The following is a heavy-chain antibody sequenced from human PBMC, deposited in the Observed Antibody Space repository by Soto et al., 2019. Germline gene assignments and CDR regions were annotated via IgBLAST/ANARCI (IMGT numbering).Heavy chain of an antibody. CDR1: GGTFSSYA. J-gene: IGHJ2*01. CDR3: ARGEGYCSGGSCYGNWYFDL. D-gene: IGHD2-15*01. CDR2: IIPIFGTA. V-gene: IGHV1-69*06. Sequence: QVQLVQSGAEVKKPGSSVKVSCKASGGTFSSYAISWVRQAPGQGLEWMGGIIPIFGTANYAQKFQGRVTITADKSTSTAYMEQSSLRSEDTAVYYCARGEGYCSGGSCYGNWYFDLWGRGTLVTVSS.